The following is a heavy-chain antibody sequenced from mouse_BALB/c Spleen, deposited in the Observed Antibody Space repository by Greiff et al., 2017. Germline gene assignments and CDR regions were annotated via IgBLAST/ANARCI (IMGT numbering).Heavy chain of an antibody. V-gene: IGHV1-87*01. J-gene: IGHJ3*01. D-gene: IGHD2-4*01. CDR2: IYPGDGDT. Sequence: QVQLQQSGAELARPGASVKLSCKASGYTFTSYWMQWVKQRPGQGLEWIGAIYPGDGDTRYTQKFKGKATLTADKSSSTAYIQLSSLASEDSAVYYCAKQAMITGGAWFAYWGQGTLVTVSA. CDR3: AKQAMITGGAWFAY. CDR1: GYTFTSYW.